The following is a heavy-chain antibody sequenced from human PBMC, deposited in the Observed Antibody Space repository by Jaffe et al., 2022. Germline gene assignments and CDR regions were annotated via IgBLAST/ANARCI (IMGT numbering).Heavy chain of an antibody. CDR1: GFTFSSYA. D-gene: IGHD3-9*01. J-gene: IGHJ3*02. Sequence: EVQLLESGGGLVQPGGSLRLSCAASGFTFSSYAMSWVRQAPGKGLEWVSAISGSGGSTYYADSVKGRFTISRDNSKNTLYLQMNSLRAEDTAVYYCAKDLGTGWFRDDAFDIWGQGTMVTVSS. CDR2: ISGSGGST. CDR3: AKDLGTGWFRDDAFDI. V-gene: IGHV3-23*01.